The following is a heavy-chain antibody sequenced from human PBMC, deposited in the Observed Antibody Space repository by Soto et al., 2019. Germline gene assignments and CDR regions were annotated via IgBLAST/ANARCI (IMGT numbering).Heavy chain of an antibody. CDR2: MNPNSGNT. Sequence: QVQLVQSGAEVKKPGASVKVSCKASGYTFTSYDINWVRQATGQGLEWMGWMNPNSGNTGYAQKFQGRVTMARNTSISTAYMELSSLRSEDTAVYYCARARRGVYGDWFDPWGQGTLVTVSS. V-gene: IGHV1-8*01. D-gene: IGHD4-17*01. CDR3: ARARRGVYGDWFDP. J-gene: IGHJ5*02. CDR1: GYTFTSYD.